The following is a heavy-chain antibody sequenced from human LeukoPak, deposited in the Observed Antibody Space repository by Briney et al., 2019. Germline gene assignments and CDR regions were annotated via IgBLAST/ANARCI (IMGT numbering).Heavy chain of an antibody. CDR2: IHHSGST. CDR1: GYSISSGYN. Sequence: SETLSLTCAVSGYSISSGYNWGWIRQPPGKGLEWIGSIHHSGSTYYNPSLKSRVTISVDTSKSQVSLKLSSVTAADTAVYYCARQVYYGSGSYWVDYWGQGTLVTVSS. V-gene: IGHV4-38-2*01. CDR3: ARQVYYGSGSYWVDY. D-gene: IGHD3-10*01. J-gene: IGHJ4*02.